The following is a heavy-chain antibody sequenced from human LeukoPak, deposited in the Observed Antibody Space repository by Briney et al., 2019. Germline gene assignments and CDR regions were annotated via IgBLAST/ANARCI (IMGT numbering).Heavy chain of an antibody. V-gene: IGHV3-7*01. CDR2: IKEDGSVK. CDR3: ARARYSDF. J-gene: IGHJ4*02. CDR1: GFTFSNYW. Sequence: GGSLRLSCVASGFTFSNYWMTWVRQAPGKGLEWVANIKEDGSVKNYADSVKGRFTISRDNAKNSLYLQMNSLRGEDTAVYYCARARYSDFWGQGTLVTVSS.